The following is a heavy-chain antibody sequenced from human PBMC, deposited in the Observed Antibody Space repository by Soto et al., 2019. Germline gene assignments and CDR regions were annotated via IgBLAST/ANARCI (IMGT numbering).Heavy chain of an antibody. V-gene: IGHV4-59*01. D-gene: IGHD3-10*01. Sequence: PSETLSLTCTVSGGSISSYYWSWIRQPPGKGLEWIGYIYYSGSTNYNPSLKSRVTISVDTSKNQFSLKLSSVTAADTAVYYCARGVVYYYGSGSYYYYYGMDVCGQGTTVTVSS. CDR3: ARGVVYYYGSGSYYYYYGMDV. CDR1: GGSISSYY. CDR2: IYYSGST. J-gene: IGHJ6*02.